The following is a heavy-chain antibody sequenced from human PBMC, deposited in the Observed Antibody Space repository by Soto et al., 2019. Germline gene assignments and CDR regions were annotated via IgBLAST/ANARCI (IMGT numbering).Heavy chain of an antibody. V-gene: IGHV3-74*01. J-gene: IGHJ4*02. CDR3: ARDTGAGY. CDR2: INSDGSST. Sequence: GACGVKGGSYRRHRVRQAPGKGLVWVSRINSDGSSTSYADSVKGRFTISRDNAKNTLYLQMNSLRAEDTAVYYCARDTGAGYWVQGTLVTVSS. CDR1: GVKGGSYR. D-gene: IGHD1-26*01.